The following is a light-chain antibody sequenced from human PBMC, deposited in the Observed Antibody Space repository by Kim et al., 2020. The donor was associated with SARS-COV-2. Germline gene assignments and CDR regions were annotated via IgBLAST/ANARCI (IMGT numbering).Light chain of an antibody. CDR3: QQYNSYPLT. CDR2: DAS. CDR1: QSNSSW. Sequence: ACVGDRVTITCRASQSNSSWLAWYQQKPGTAPKLLIYDASSLESGVPSRFSGSGSGTEFTLTISSLQPDDFATYYCQQYNSYPLTFGGGTKVDIK. J-gene: IGKJ4*01. V-gene: IGKV1-5*01.